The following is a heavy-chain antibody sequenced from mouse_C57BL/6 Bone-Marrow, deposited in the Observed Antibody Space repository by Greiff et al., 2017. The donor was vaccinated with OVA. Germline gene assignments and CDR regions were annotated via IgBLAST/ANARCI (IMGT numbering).Heavy chain of an antibody. D-gene: IGHD1-1*01. CDR3: ARHIGENYGSSYYAMDY. Sequence: DVHLVESGGDLVKPGGSLKLSCAASGFTFSSYGMSWVRQTPDKRLEWVATISSGGSYTYYPDSVKGRFTISRDNAKNTLYLQMSSLKSEDTAMYYCARHIGENYGSSYYAMDYWGQGTSVTVSS. J-gene: IGHJ4*01. CDR1: GFTFSSYG. V-gene: IGHV5-6*01. CDR2: ISSGGSYT.